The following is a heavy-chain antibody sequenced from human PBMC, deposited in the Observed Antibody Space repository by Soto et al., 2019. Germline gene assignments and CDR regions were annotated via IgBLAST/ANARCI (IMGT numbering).Heavy chain of an antibody. CDR3: ARVEGRYCSSTSCYGFGYYYGMDV. Sequence: GASVKVSCKVSGYTLTELSMHWVRQAPGKGLEWMGGFNPIFGTANYAQKFQGRVTITADKSTSTAYMELSSLRSEDTAVYYCARVEGRYCSSTSCYGFGYYYGMDVWGQGTTVTVSS. CDR2: FNPIFGTA. J-gene: IGHJ6*02. D-gene: IGHD2-2*01. V-gene: IGHV1-24*01. CDR1: GYTLTELS.